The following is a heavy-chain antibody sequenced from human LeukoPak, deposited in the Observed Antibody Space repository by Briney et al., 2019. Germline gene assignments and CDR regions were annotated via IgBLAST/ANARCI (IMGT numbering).Heavy chain of an antibody. D-gene: IGHD3-16*01. CDR3: VRDTFSPDAFDI. Sequence: GGSLSLSCAASGFTFSSYSMNWVRQAPGKGLEWVSSISTSSNYIYSADSVKGRFTISRDNAKNSLYLQMNSLRAEDTAVYYCVRDTFSPDAFDIWGQGTMVTVSS. J-gene: IGHJ3*02. CDR2: ISTSSNYI. CDR1: GFTFSSYS. V-gene: IGHV3-21*01.